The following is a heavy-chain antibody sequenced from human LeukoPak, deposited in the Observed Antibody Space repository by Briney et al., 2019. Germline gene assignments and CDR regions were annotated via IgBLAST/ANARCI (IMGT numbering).Heavy chain of an antibody. D-gene: IGHD3-10*01. CDR1: GYTFINYG. CDR3: ARRLLAGYYYMDV. Sequence: ASVKVSCKTSGYTFINYGISWVRQAPEQGLEWMGWISTYNGNTNYAQKLQGRVTMTTDTSTSTAYMELRSLRSDDTAVYYCARRLLAGYYYMDVWGKGTTVTVSS. J-gene: IGHJ6*03. V-gene: IGHV1-18*01. CDR2: ISTYNGNT.